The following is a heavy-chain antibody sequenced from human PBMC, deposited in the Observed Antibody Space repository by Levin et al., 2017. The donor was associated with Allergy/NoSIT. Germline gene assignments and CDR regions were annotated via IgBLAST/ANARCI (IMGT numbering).Heavy chain of an antibody. Sequence: PGGSLRLSCAASGFTFSNYAMNWVRQAPGKGLEWVSGTSDSGGSTYYADSVKGRFTISRDNSKNTLYLQVNSLRAEDTALYYCANDLSAVPAANYYYAMDVWGQGTTVTVSS. CDR2: TSDSGGST. CDR1: GFTFSNYA. V-gene: IGHV3-23*01. CDR3: ANDLSAVPAANYYYAMDV. D-gene: IGHD2-2*01. J-gene: IGHJ6*02.